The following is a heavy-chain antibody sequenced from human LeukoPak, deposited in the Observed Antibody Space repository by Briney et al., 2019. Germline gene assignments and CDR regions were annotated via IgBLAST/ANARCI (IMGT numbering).Heavy chain of an antibody. CDR3: ARRIRLRWYTFDY. CDR2: INHSGST. V-gene: IGHV4-34*01. Sequence: SETLSLTCAVYGGSFSVYYWGCSRQPPGKGLEWIWEINHSGSTNYNPSLKSRVTISVDTSKNQFSLKLSSVTAADTAVYYCARRIRLRWYTFDYWGQGTLVTVSS. CDR1: GGSFSVYY. J-gene: IGHJ4*02. D-gene: IGHD4-23*01.